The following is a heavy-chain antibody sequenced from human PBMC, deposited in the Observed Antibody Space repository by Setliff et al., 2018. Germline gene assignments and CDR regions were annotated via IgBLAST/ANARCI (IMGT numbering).Heavy chain of an antibody. CDR2: ITNDGSST. Sequence: PGGSLRLSCAASGFTFSNCWMQWVRQAPGKGPVWVSRITNDGSSTIYADSGKGRFTISRDNAKNTLYLQMNSLRAEDTAVYYCTRGAPRQGDYYMDVWGKGTTVTVSS. J-gene: IGHJ6*03. CDR1: GFTFSNCW. CDR3: TRGAPRQGDYYMDV. V-gene: IGHV3-74*01.